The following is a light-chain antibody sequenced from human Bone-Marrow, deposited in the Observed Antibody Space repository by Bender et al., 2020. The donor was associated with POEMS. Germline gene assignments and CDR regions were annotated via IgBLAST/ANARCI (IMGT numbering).Light chain of an antibody. J-gene: IGLJ2*01. CDR2: DDT. CDR1: NIGSKN. CDR3: QSADTSGTYPHVV. Sequence: SYVLTQPPSVSVAPGQTARVSCGGENIGSKNVHWYQQKPGQAPVLVVHDDTERPSGIPERFSGSSSGTTVTLTISGVQAEDEGDYYCQSADTSGTYPHVVFGGGTKLTVL. V-gene: IGLV3-25*03.